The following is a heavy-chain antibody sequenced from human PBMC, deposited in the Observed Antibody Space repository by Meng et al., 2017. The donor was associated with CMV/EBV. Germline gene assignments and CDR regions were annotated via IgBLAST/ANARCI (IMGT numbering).Heavy chain of an antibody. Sequence: SVNVSCKASGGTFSIYAISWLGQAPGQGREWMGGIIPIFGTANYAQKLQGRVTITTDESTSPAYMELSSLRSEDTAVYYCTREGQSGVPSAIYGFWFDPWGQGTLVTVSS. CDR2: IIPIFGTA. J-gene: IGHJ5*02. D-gene: IGHD2-2*02. V-gene: IGHV1-69*05. CDR1: GGTFSIYA. CDR3: TREGQSGVPSAIYGFWFDP.